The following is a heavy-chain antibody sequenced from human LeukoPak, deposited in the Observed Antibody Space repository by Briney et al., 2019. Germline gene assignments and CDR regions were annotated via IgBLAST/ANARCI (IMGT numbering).Heavy chain of an antibody. Sequence: PSETLSLTCTVSGGSISSSYWSWIRQPPGKGLEWIGYIYYSGSTNYNPSLKSRVTISVDPSTNQFSLKLSSVTAPGTAVYYCAREGAAAEGFDYWGQGTLVTVSS. V-gene: IGHV4-59*01. CDR2: IYYSGST. CDR1: GGSISSSY. D-gene: IGHD6-13*01. CDR3: AREGAAAEGFDY. J-gene: IGHJ4*02.